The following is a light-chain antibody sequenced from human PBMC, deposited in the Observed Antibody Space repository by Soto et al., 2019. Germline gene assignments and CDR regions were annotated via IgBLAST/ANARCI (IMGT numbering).Light chain of an antibody. CDR2: AST. CDR1: SSNIGAGFD. V-gene: IGLV1-40*01. Sequence: QSVLTQPPSVSGAPGQRVTISCSGNSSNIGAGFDVHWYQQLPGAAPKLLIYASTNRPSGVPDRFSGSKSDTSASLAITGLQSEDEADYYCAAWDDSLNAWVFGGGTKLTVL. CDR3: AAWDDSLNAWV. J-gene: IGLJ3*02.